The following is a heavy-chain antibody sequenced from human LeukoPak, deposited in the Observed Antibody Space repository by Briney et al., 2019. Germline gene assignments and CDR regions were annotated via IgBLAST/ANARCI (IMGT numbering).Heavy chain of an antibody. V-gene: IGHV4-4*09. CDR1: GGSFSTYY. Sequence: SETLSLTCTVSGGSFSTYYWNWVRQAPGKGLEWVGYISSSGSTNYNPSLMSRVTISLDTSKNQFSLQLSSVTAADTAVYYGASGLRYFYYYLGVWGKGTTVTVSS. CDR3: ASGLRYFYYYLGV. J-gene: IGHJ6*03. CDR2: ISSSGST.